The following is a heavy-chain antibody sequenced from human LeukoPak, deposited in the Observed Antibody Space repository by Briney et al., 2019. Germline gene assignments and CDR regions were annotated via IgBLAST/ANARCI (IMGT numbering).Heavy chain of an antibody. CDR2: IRYDGSKT. Sequence: PGGSLRLSCPASGFTFSSYGMHWVRQAPGKGLDWVAYIRYDGSKTHYADSVKGRFTISRDNSKNTLYLQMNSLRPEDMAVYYCANAGEQTPQPEDWYFDLWGRGTLVTVS. D-gene: IGHD6-13*01. J-gene: IGHJ2*01. V-gene: IGHV3-30*02. CDR1: GFTFSSYG. CDR3: ANAGEQTPQPEDWYFDL.